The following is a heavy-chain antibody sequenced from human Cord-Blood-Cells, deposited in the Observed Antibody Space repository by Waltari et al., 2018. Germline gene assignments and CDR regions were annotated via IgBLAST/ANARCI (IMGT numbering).Heavy chain of an antibody. CDR3: ARSQRIRIDY. V-gene: IGHV4-30-4*01. Sequence: QVQLQESGPGLVQPSQTLSLTCTVSGGSISSGDYYWSWSRQPLGKGLEWIGYIYYSGSTYHNPSLKSRVTISVDTSKHQFSLKLSSVTAADTAVYYCARSQRIRIDYWGQGTLVTVSS. J-gene: IGHJ4*02. CDR2: IYYSGST. D-gene: IGHD2-15*01. CDR1: GGSISSGDYY.